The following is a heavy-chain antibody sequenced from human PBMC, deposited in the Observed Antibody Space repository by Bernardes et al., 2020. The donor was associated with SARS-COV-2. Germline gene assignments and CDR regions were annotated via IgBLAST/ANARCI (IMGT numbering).Heavy chain of an antibody. V-gene: IGHV3-66*01. Sequence: GGSLRLSCAASGFTVSSNYMSWVRQAPGKGLEWVSVIYSDGSTSYADSVKGRFTISRDNSKNTLYLQMNSLRAEDTAVYYCARDLPDSSGYYYIPYYFDYWGQGTLVTVSS. CDR1: GFTVSSNY. J-gene: IGHJ4*02. D-gene: IGHD3-22*01. CDR2: IYSDGST. CDR3: ARDLPDSSGYYYIPYYFDY.